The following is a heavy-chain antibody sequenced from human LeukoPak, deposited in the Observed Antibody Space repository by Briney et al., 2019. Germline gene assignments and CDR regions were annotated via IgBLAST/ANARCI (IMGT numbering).Heavy chain of an antibody. D-gene: IGHD6-6*01. Sequence: GGSLRLSCVASGFTFTNYVMSWVRQAPGKGLEWVSSISGIGDNTYYADSVKGRFTISRDNSKNTLYLQMDSLKPEDTAVYYCANLARPLDYWGQGALVTVSS. J-gene: IGHJ4*02. CDR1: GFTFTNYV. V-gene: IGHV3-23*01. CDR3: ANLARPLDY. CDR2: ISGIGDNT.